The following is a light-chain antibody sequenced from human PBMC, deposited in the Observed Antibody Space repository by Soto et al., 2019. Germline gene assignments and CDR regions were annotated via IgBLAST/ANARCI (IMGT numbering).Light chain of an antibody. CDR1: QSVSSSY. CDR3: QQYGSSPWT. J-gene: IGKJ1*01. Sequence: EIVLTQSPGTLSLSPGQRATLSCRASQSVSSSYLAWYQQKPGQAPRLLIYGASSRATGIPDRFSGSGAGTEFSLTISRLEPEDVAMYFCQQYGSSPWTFGQGTKVEIK. V-gene: IGKV3-20*01. CDR2: GAS.